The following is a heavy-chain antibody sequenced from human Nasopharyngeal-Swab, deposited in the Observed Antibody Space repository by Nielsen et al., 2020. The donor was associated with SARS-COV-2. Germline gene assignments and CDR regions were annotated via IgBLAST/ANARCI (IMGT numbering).Heavy chain of an antibody. CDR1: GYSFRTYG. J-gene: IGHJ4*02. V-gene: IGHV3-23*01. Sequence: GGSLRLSCVASGYSFRTYGMSWVRQAPGKGLQWVASIIGSGDISGSGGSTYYADSVKGRFTISRDNSKNTVSLQMNSLRGEDTAVYYCAKDLRGPYFFWGQGTLVTVSP. CDR2: IIGSGDISGSGGST. D-gene: IGHD2/OR15-2a*01. CDR3: AKDLRGPYFF.